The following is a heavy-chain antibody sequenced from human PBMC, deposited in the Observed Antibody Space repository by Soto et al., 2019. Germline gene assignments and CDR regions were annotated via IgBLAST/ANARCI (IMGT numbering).Heavy chain of an antibody. D-gene: IGHD6-13*01. J-gene: IGHJ6*02. CDR2: ISAYNGST. V-gene: IGHV1-18*04. CDR3: ARVGIHSSSWYKSVYYYYGMGV. Sequence: ASVKVSCKASGYTFTSYGISWVRQAPGQGLEWMGWISAYNGSTNYAQKLQGRVTMTTDTSTSTAYMERRSLRSDDTAVYYCARVGIHSSSWYKSVYYYYGMGVAGEGT. CDR1: GYTFTSYG.